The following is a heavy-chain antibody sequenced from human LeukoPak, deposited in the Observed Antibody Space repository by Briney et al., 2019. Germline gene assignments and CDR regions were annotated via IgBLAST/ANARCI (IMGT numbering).Heavy chain of an antibody. Sequence: GGSLRLSCAASGFTFSSYWMSWVRQAPGKGLEWVANIKQDGSEKYYVDSVKGRFTISRDNAKNSLYLQMNSLRAENTAVYYCARDDCSSISCYHNWFDPWGQGTLVTVSS. CDR3: ARDDCSSISCYHNWFDP. J-gene: IGHJ5*02. CDR1: GFTFSSYW. CDR2: IKQDGSEK. D-gene: IGHD2-2*01. V-gene: IGHV3-7*01.